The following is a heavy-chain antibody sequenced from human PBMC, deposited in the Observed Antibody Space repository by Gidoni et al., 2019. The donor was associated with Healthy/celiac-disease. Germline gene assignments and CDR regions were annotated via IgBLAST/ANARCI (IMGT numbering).Heavy chain of an antibody. Sequence: EVQLVESGGGLVQPGGSLKLSCAASGFTFSGSAMHWVRQAAGKGLEWVGRIRSKANSYATAYAASVKGRFTISRDDSKNTAYLQMNSLKTEDTAVYYCTRHGPYDYGDYMSYFDYWGQGTLVTVSS. V-gene: IGHV3-73*02. CDR1: GFTFSGSA. CDR2: IRSKANSYAT. J-gene: IGHJ4*02. D-gene: IGHD4-17*01. CDR3: TRHGPYDYGDYMSYFDY.